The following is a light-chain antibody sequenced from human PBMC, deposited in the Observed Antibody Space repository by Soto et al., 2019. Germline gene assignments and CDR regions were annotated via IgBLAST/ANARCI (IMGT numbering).Light chain of an antibody. CDR1: QSVSSNY. V-gene: IGKV3-20*01. Sequence: EIVMTQSPATLSVSPGERATLSCRASQSVSSNYLAWYQQKPGQAPRLLIYGASTRATGIPDRFSGSGSGIDFTLTISRLEPEDSAVYYCQQYGSSPTWTFGQGTKVDIK. CDR3: QQYGSSPTWT. CDR2: GAS. J-gene: IGKJ1*01.